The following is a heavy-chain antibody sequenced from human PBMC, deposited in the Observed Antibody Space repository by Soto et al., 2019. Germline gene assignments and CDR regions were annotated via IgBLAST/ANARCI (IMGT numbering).Heavy chain of an antibody. D-gene: IGHD3-3*01. CDR1: GYTFTGYY. J-gene: IGHJ6*02. CDR3: ARGEAVTYYDFWSGYRHYYGMDV. Sequence: ASVKVSCKASGYTFTGYYMHWVRQAPGQGLEWMRWINPNSGGTNYAQKFQGRVTMTRDTSISTAYMELSRLRSDDTAVYYCARGEAVTYYDFWSGYRHYYGMDVWGQGTTVTVSS. CDR2: INPNSGGT. V-gene: IGHV1-2*02.